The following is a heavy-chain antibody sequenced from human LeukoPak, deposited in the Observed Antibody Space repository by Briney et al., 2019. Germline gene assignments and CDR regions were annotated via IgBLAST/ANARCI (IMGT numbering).Heavy chain of an antibody. CDR3: VPSNDWTYYFDY. V-gene: IGHV1-2*02. Sequence: ASVNVSCKASGYTFTGYYMHWVRQAPGHGLEWMGWINPDSGGTNYAQKFQGRVTMTRDTSISTAYMEVSRLRSDDTAVYYCVPSNDWTYYFDYWGQGTLVTVSS. D-gene: IGHD3-9*01. CDR2: INPDSGGT. CDR1: GYTFTGYY. J-gene: IGHJ4*02.